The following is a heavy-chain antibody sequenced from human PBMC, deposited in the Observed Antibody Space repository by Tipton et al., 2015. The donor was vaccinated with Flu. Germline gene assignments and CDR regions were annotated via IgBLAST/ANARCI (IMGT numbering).Heavy chain of an antibody. Sequence: TLSLTCTVSGGSISGGVYFWGWVRQPPGKGLEWIGSIFYDGSTRYNPSLKSRVSISRDTSKNQFSLKLSSVSAADTAVYYCATGSPRGVYYYYMDVWGKGTTVTVSS. CDR1: GGSISGGVYF. J-gene: IGHJ6*03. CDR2: IFYDGST. V-gene: IGHV4-39*07. D-gene: IGHD3-10*01. CDR3: ATGSPRGVYYYYMDV.